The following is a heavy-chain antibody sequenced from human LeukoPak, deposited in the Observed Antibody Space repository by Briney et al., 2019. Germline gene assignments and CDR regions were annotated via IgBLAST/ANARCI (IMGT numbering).Heavy chain of an antibody. V-gene: IGHV3-7*01. Sequence: PGGSLRLSCATSAFSLSSNWMSWVRQAPGKGLEWVASMNQDGGSLHYIDSVKGRFTISRDNAKNSLFLQMNSLRAEDTVVYYFASVLGSGTRWNYWGQGILVTVSS. CDR2: MNQDGGSL. D-gene: IGHD1-7*01. J-gene: IGHJ4*02. CDR1: AFSLSSNW. CDR3: ASVLGSGTRWNY.